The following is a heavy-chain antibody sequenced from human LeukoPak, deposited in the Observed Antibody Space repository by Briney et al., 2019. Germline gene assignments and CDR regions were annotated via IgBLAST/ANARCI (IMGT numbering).Heavy chain of an antibody. CDR3: AGDGKYYVN. V-gene: IGHV3-53*01. CDR2: IYTGGTT. D-gene: IGHD1-1*01. CDR1: GFTVSSNY. Sequence: GGSLRLSCAASGFTVSSNYMSWVRQAPGKGLEWVSIIYTGGTTYYADSVKGRSIISRDYSKDTLYLQMNSLRAEDTAVYYCAGDGKYYVNRGQGTLCTVSS. J-gene: IGHJ4*02.